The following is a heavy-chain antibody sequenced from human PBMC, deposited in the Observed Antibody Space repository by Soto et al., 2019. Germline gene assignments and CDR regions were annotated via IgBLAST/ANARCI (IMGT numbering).Heavy chain of an antibody. D-gene: IGHD3-22*01. Sequence: ASVKVSCKASGGTFSSYAISWVRQAPGQGLEWMGGIIPIFGTANYAQKFQGRVTITADESTSTAYMELSSLRSEDTAVYYCAREELREYYDSSGFYFDYWGQGTLVTVSS. CDR2: IIPIFGTA. V-gene: IGHV1-69*13. CDR3: AREELREYYDSSGFYFDY. J-gene: IGHJ4*02. CDR1: GGTFSSYA.